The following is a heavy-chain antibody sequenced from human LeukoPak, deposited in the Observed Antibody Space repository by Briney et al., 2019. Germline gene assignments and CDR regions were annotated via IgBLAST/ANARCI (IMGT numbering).Heavy chain of an antibody. V-gene: IGHV1-69*04. CDR1: GGTFSSYA. J-gene: IGHJ5*02. CDR3: AREVGYDFPDWFDP. D-gene: IGHD3-3*01. Sequence: GASVKVSCKASGGTFSSYAISWVRQAPGQGLEWMGRIIPILGIANYAQKFQGRVTITADKSTSTAYMELSSLRSEDTAVYYCAREVGYDFPDWFDPWGQGTLVTVSS. CDR2: IIPILGIA.